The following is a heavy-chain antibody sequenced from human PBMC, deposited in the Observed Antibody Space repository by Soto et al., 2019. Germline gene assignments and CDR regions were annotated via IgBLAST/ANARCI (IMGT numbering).Heavy chain of an antibody. V-gene: IGHV3-23*01. CDR1: GFTFSSYA. CDR3: ARENTIFGVVIRRAFDI. CDR2: ISGSGGST. Sequence: RGSLRLSCAASGFTFSSYAMSWVRQAPGKGLEWVSAISGSGGSTYYADSVKGRFTISRDNSKNTLYLQMNSLRAEDTAVYYCARENTIFGVVIRRAFDIWGQGTMVTVSS. D-gene: IGHD3-3*01. J-gene: IGHJ3*02.